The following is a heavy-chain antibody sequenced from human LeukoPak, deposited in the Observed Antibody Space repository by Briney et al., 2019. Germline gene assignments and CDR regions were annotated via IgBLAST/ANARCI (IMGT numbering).Heavy chain of an antibody. CDR1: GYTFTGYY. CDR2: INPNSGGT. J-gene: IGHJ5*02. V-gene: IGHV1-2*02. D-gene: IGHD2-2*01. Sequence: ASAKVSCKASGYTFTGYYMHWVRQAPGQGLEWMGWINPNSGGTNYAQKFQGRVTMTRDTSISTAYMELSRLRSDDTAVYYCARALGYCSSTSCFAWFDPWGQGTLVTVSS. CDR3: ARALGYCSSTSCFAWFDP.